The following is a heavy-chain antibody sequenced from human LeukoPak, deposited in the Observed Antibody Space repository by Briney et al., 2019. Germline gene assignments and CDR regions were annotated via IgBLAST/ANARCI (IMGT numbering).Heavy chain of an antibody. CDR1: GYTFTSYG. CDR3: ARDQGYCSSTSCYYYYYYGMDV. V-gene: IGHV1-18*01. CDR2: ISAYNGNT. J-gene: IGHJ6*02. D-gene: IGHD2-2*01. Sequence: ASVKVSCEASGYTFTSYGISWVRQAPGQGLEWMGWISAYNGNTNYAQKLQGRVTMTTDTSTSTAYMELRSLRSDDTAVYYCARDQGYCSSTSCYYYYYYGMDVWGQGATVTVSS.